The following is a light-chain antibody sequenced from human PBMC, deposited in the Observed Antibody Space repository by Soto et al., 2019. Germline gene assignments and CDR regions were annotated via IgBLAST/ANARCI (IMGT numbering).Light chain of an antibody. J-gene: IGKJ4*01. CDR2: AAS. CDR1: QNITNK. CDR3: QQANTFPT. Sequence: DIQMTQSPSSLSASVGDRVTITCRASQNITNKLAWYRQKPGKAPDLLIYAASSLPSGVPSRFSGSGSGTDFNLTISSLQFEDFAAYYCQQANTFPTFGGGTKVE. V-gene: IGKV1-12*01.